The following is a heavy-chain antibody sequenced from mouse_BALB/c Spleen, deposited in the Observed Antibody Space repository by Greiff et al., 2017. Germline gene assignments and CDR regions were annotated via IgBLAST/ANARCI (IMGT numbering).Heavy chain of an antibody. CDR2: ISSGGSYT. Sequence: DVKLVESGGGLVKPGGSLKLSCAASGFTFSSYAMSWVRQSPEKRLEWVAEISSGGSYTYYPDTVTGRFTISRDNAKNTLYLEMSSLRSEDTAMYYCARRCMIYAMDYWGQGTSGTVSS. J-gene: IGHJ4*01. V-gene: IGHV5-9-4*01. CDR3: ARRCMIYAMDY. D-gene: IGHD2-3*01. CDR1: GFTFSSYA.